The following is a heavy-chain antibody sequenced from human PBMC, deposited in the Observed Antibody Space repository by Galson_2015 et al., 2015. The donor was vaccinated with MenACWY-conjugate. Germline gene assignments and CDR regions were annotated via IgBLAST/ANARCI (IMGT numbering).Heavy chain of an antibody. V-gene: IGHV3-23*01. CDR3: AKGLYGDYGIDY. CDR1: AFTFSSVC. D-gene: IGHD4-17*01. J-gene: IGHJ4*02. Sequence: SLRLSCAASAFTFSSVCMIWVRQHPGKGLEWVSSISDSGGRTYYADSVKGRFTISRDNSRKTLFLQMNSLRAEDTAVYFCAKGLYGDYGIDYWGQGIVVTVSS. CDR2: ISDSGGRT.